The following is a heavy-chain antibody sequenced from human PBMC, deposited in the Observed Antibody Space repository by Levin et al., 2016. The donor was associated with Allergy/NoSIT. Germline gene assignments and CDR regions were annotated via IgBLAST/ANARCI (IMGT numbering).Heavy chain of an antibody. Sequence: SGPTLVKPKQTLRLTCTFSGFSLTNSGVSVSWIRQPPGKALEWLARVDWDDDTYFSESLKTRLTISKDTSKNEVVLTLTDMAPADTGTYYCARRTTLSNGLDVWGQGTTVTVSS. J-gene: IGHJ6*02. V-gene: IGHV2-70*11. CDR1: GFSLTNSGVS. CDR3: ARRTTLSNGLDV. CDR2: VDWDDDT. D-gene: IGHD2-15*01.